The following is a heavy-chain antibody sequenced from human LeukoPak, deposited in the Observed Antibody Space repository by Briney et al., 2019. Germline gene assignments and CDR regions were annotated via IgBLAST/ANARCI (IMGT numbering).Heavy chain of an antibody. CDR1: GGSVSSGSYY. CDR3: ARRTPRKLRYFDWLSHDAFDI. D-gene: IGHD3-9*01. CDR2: IYYSGST. J-gene: IGHJ3*02. Sequence: SETLSLTCTVSGGSVSSGSYYWSWIRQPPGKGLEWIGSIYYSGSTYYNPSLKSRVTISVDTSKNQFSLKLSSVTAADTAVYYCARRTPRKLRYFDWLSHDAFDIWGQGTMVTVSS. V-gene: IGHV4-39*01.